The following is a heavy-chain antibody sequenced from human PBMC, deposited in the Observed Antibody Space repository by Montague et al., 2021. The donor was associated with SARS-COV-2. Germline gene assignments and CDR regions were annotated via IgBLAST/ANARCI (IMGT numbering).Heavy chain of an antibody. J-gene: IGHJ2*01. CDR3: AITYYYGSVSYYWYFDL. Sequence: ETLSLTCTVSGGSISSSSYYWGWIRQPPGKGLEWIGSIYYSGSTYYNPSLKSRVTISVDTSKNQFSLKLSSVTAADTAVYYCAITYYYGSVSYYWYFDLWGRGTLVTVSS. V-gene: IGHV4-39*01. CDR2: IYYSGST. CDR1: GGSISSSSYY. D-gene: IGHD3-10*01.